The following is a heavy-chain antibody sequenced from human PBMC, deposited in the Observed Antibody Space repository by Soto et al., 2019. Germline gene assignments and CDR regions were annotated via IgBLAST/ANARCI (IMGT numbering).Heavy chain of an antibody. D-gene: IGHD5-12*01. J-gene: IGHJ4*02. Sequence: EVQLVESGGGLIQPGGPLGLSGAASGFPVSSNYIGWVPQPPGKGLEWVSVIFSGGSTYYADSVKGRFTISRDNSKNTLYLQMNSLRAEDTAVYYCARVYSGYDIDYWCQGTLVTVSS. CDR1: GFPVSSNY. CDR2: IFSGGST. V-gene: IGHV3-53*01. CDR3: ARVYSGYDIDY.